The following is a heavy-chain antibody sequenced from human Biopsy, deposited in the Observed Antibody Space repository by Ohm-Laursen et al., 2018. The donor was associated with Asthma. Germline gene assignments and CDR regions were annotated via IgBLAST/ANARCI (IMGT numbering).Heavy chain of an antibody. CDR2: IYWNGDT. CDR3: ARVERRVEFSYFDN. V-gene: IGHV2-5*01. Sequence: TQTLTLTSTFSGFSLSKSGVGVGWIRLPPREAPDWLALIYWNGDTHYNPALRSRLTITKDTSRKQVVLAMSNMDTVDTGTYFCARVERRVEFSYFDNWGLGTLVYVSS. CDR1: GFSLSKSGVG. D-gene: IGHD1-1*01. J-gene: IGHJ4*01.